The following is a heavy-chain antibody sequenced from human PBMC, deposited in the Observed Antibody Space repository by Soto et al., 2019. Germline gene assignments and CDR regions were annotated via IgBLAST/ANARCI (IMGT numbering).Heavy chain of an antibody. D-gene: IGHD1-26*01. J-gene: IGHJ6*02. V-gene: IGHV1-58*02. Sequence: SSVKVSCKASGGTFSSSAMHWVRQAPGQGLEWIGWIIAISGNTNYAQKFQERVTITADVSTSTAYMELSSLRSEDTAVYYCATDRSEVGATTVYYVIDVWG. CDR2: IIAISGNT. CDR1: GGTFSSSA. CDR3: ATDRSEVGATTVYYVIDV.